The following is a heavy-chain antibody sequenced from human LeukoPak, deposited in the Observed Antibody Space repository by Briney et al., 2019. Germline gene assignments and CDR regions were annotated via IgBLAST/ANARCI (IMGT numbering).Heavy chain of an antibody. CDR1: GFTFSNYA. Sequence: GASLRLSCAASGFTFSNYAMTWVRQAPGKGLECVSDISGSGGTTYYADSVKGRFTISRDNSKNTLYLQMNSLTAEDTAVYYCARISSGWNFDYWGQGTLVTVSS. V-gene: IGHV3-23*01. CDR2: ISGSGGTT. J-gene: IGHJ4*02. D-gene: IGHD6-19*01. CDR3: ARISSGWNFDY.